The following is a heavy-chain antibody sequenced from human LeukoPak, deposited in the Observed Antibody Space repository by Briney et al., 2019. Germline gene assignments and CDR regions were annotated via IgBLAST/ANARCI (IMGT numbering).Heavy chain of an antibody. CDR3: ARAGVPWFGELLGYFDY. CDR2: INSDGSST. Sequence: GGSLRLSCAASGFTFSSYWMHWVRQAPGKGLVWVSRINSDGSSTSYADSVKGRFTISRDNSKNTLYLQMNSLRAEDTAVYYCARAGVPWFGELLGYFDYWGQGTLVTVSS. J-gene: IGHJ4*02. V-gene: IGHV3-74*01. CDR1: GFTFSSYW. D-gene: IGHD3-10*01.